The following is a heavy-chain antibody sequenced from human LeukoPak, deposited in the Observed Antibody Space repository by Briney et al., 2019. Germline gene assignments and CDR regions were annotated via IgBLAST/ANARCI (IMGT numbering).Heavy chain of an antibody. CDR2: ISSSSSTI. D-gene: IGHD4-17*01. J-gene: IGHJ2*01. Sequence: LSLTCAVYGGSFSGYYWSWIRQAPGKGLEWVSYISSSSSTIYYADSVKGRFTISRDNAKNSLYLQMNSLRAEDTAVYYCARQTTLSRGWYFDLWGLGTLVTVSS. CDR3: ARQTTLSRGWYFDL. V-gene: IGHV3-11*04. CDR1: GGSFSGYY.